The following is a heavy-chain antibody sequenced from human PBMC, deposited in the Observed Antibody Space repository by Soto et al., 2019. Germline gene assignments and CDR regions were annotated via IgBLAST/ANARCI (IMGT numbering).Heavy chain of an antibody. CDR3: ARRGLLGYSGYGYFDF. D-gene: IGHD5-12*01. Sequence: QITLKESGPTLVKPTQTLTLTCTFSGFSLATSGAGVGWIRQPPGKALEWLAVIFWDDDKSYSISLKSRLTIPKASPKNQAVLTMTNMDPADTATYYCARRGLLGYSGYGYFDFWGQGTLVTVSS. V-gene: IGHV2-5*02. CDR2: IFWDDDK. CDR1: GFSLATSGAG. J-gene: IGHJ4*02.